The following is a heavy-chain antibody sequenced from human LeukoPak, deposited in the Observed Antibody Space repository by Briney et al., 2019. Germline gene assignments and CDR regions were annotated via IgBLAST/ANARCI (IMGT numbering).Heavy chain of an antibody. CDR2: IYYSGST. CDR1: GGSISSYY. J-gene: IGHJ5*02. Sequence: PSETLSLTCTVSGGSISSYYWSWIRQPPGKGLGWIGYIYYSGSTNYNPSLKSRVTISVDTSKNQFSLKLSSVTAADTAVYYCARGVTETGDWFDPWGQGTLVTVSS. V-gene: IGHV4-59*12. CDR3: ARGVTETGDWFDP. D-gene: IGHD1-14*01.